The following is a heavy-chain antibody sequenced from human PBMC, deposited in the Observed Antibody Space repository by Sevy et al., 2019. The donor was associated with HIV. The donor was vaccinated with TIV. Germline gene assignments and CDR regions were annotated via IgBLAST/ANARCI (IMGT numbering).Heavy chain of an antibody. CDR1: GFTFSSYW. Sequence: GGSLRLSCAASGFTFSSYWMHWVRQAPGKGLVWVSRINSDGSSTSYADSMKGRFTISRDNAKNTLYLQMNSLRAEDTAVYYCAREGPYYDFWSGSHYYYGMDVWGQGTTVTVSS. D-gene: IGHD3-3*01. V-gene: IGHV3-74*01. CDR3: AREGPYYDFWSGSHYYYGMDV. CDR2: INSDGSST. J-gene: IGHJ6*02.